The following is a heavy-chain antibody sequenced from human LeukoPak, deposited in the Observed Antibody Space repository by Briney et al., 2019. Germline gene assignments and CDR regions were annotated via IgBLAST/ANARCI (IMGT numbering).Heavy chain of an antibody. CDR3: ARDQYDTWSRRGNFDS. CDR2: IKLDGSEK. Sequence: GGSLRLSCVASGFTFGKYWMSWVRQAPGKGLEWVANIKLDGSEKNYVDSVKGRFTISRDNTKNSLYPQMNSLRAEDTAVFYCARDQYDTWSRRGNFDSWGQGTLVTVSS. J-gene: IGHJ4*02. V-gene: IGHV3-7*03. CDR1: GFTFGKYW. D-gene: IGHD3-3*01.